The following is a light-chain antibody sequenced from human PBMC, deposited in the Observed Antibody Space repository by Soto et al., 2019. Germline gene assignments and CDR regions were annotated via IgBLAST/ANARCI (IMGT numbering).Light chain of an antibody. V-gene: IGLV1-47*01. CDR3: AAWDDSLSGPNVV. J-gene: IGLJ2*01. CDR1: SSNIGSNY. Sequence: QSVLTQPPSASGTPGQRVTISCSGSSSNIGSNYVYWYQQLPGTAPKLLIYRNNQRPSGVPDRFSGSKSGTSASLAIRGLRFEDEADYYCAAWDDSLSGPNVVFGGGTKLTVL. CDR2: RNN.